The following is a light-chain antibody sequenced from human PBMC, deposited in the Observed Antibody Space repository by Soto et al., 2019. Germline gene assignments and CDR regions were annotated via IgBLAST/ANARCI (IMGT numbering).Light chain of an antibody. CDR2: DVS. J-gene: IGLJ2*01. CDR3: VTWDTSLSAVV. Sequence: QSALTQPRSVSGSPGQSVTISCTGTSSDVGGYNYVSWYQQYPGKAPKIMIYDVSKRPSGVPDRFSGSKSGTSATLGITGLQTGDEGDYYCVTWDTSLSAVVFGGGTKLTVL. V-gene: IGLV2-11*01. CDR1: SSDVGGYNY.